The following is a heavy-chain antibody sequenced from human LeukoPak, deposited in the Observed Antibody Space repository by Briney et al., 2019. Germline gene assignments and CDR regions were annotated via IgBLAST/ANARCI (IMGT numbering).Heavy chain of an antibody. V-gene: IGHV1-69*13. CDR3: ARGLMVYATPYYYGMDV. CDR1: RGTFSSYA. D-gene: IGHD2-8*01. Sequence: SVNVSCKASRGTFSSYAISWVRQAPGQGLEWMGGIIPIFGTANYAQKFQGRVTITADESTSTAYMELSSLRSEDTAVYYCARGLMVYATPYYYGMDVWGQGTTVTVSS. J-gene: IGHJ6*02. CDR2: IIPIFGTA.